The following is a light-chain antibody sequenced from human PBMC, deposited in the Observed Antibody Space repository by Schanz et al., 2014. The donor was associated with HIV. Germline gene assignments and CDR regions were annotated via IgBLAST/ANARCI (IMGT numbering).Light chain of an antibody. CDR1: QTVSANY. CDR2: GAS. J-gene: IGKJ4*01. CDR3: QQYGSSPLT. Sequence: ENVLTQSPGTLALSPGERATLSCRASQTVSANYLAWYQQKPGQAPRLLIYGASTRATDIPDRFSGSGSGTDFTLTISRLEPEDSAVYYCQQYGSSPLTFGGGSKVEIK. V-gene: IGKV3-20*01.